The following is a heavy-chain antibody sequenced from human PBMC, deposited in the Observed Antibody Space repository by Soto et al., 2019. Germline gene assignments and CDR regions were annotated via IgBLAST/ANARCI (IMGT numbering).Heavy chain of an antibody. J-gene: IGHJ4*02. CDR2: IIPIFGTV. D-gene: IGHD2-2*02. CDR3: VVNKNKCYTAVY. Sequence: QVQLVQSGAEVKKPGCSVKVSCKASEGTFSSYAISWVRQAPGPRLEWMGGIIPIFGTVNYEQKIQGKGKTTEEKASSKADIELNNLKSEVNAEYYLVVNKNKCYTAVYGCQITLVTVS. V-gene: IGHV1-69*06. CDR1: EGTFSSYA.